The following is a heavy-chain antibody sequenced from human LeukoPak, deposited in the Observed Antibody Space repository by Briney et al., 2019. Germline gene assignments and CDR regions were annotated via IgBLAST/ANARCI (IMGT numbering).Heavy chain of an antibody. Sequence: GGCLRLSCLTSGFTLSTNAMSWVRQAPGKGLEWISGISGSGASTYYADSVKGRFTLSRDDSRNTLYLQMNSLRGDDTAVYYCAKDVGKWESLHFFDYWGQGTLVTVSS. D-gene: IGHD1-26*01. CDR3: AKDVGKWESLHFFDY. CDR2: ISGSGAST. J-gene: IGHJ4*02. CDR1: GFTLSTNA. V-gene: IGHV3-23*01.